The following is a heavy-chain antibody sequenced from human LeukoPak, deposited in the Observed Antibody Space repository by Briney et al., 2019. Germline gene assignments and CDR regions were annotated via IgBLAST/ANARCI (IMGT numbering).Heavy chain of an antibody. J-gene: IGHJ4*02. V-gene: IGHV4-39*01. CDR1: GGSISSSSDC. D-gene: IGHD4-17*01. Sequence: KPSETLSLTCTVSGGSISSSSDCWGWIRQPPGKGLEWIARFYCSGSTYYNPYPKSRVTISVDTSKDQFSLKLSSVTAADTAVYYCARLRSPVTILHYFDSWGQGTLVTVSS. CDR3: ARLRSPVTILHYFDS. CDR2: FYCSGST.